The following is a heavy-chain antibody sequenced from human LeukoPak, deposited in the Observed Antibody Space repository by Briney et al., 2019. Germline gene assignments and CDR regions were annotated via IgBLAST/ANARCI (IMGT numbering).Heavy chain of an antibody. CDR1: GFTFSSYA. CDR2: ISGSGGST. J-gene: IGHJ4*02. CDR3: AKDSQQLVPYY. V-gene: IGHV3-23*01. D-gene: IGHD6-13*01. Sequence: GGSLRLSCAASGFTFSSYAMTWVRQAPGKGLEWVSGISGSGGSTYYADSVKGRFTISRDNSKNTLYLQMNNLRAEDTAVYYCAKDSQQLVPYYWGQGTLVTVSS.